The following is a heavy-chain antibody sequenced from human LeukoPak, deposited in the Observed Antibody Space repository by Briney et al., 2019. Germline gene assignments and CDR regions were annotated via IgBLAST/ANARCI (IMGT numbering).Heavy chain of an antibody. CDR3: ACPRPTTIFAASIDY. CDR2: IYYSANT. Sequence: SETLSLTCTVSGGSITSSCYYWAWIRQSPGKGLEWIGSIYYSANTYYNPSLKSRVTISADTSKSQFSLKLTSVTAADTAMYYCACPRPTTIFAASIDYWGQGALVTVSS. J-gene: IGHJ4*02. D-gene: IGHD3-3*01. V-gene: IGHV4-39*01. CDR1: GGSITSSCYY.